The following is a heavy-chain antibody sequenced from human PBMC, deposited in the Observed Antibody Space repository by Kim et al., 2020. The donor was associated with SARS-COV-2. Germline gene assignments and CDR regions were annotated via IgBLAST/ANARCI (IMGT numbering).Heavy chain of an antibody. V-gene: IGHV4-34*01. CDR2: INHSGST. CDR3: ARSSSSSLYDYVWGSYRYLDY. D-gene: IGHD3-16*02. J-gene: IGHJ4*02. Sequence: SETLSLTCAVYGGSFSGYYWSWIRQPPGKGLEWIGEINHSGSTNYNPSLKSRVTISVDTSKNQFSLKLSSVTAADTAVYYCARSSSSSLYDYVWGSYRYLDYWGQGTLVTVSS. CDR1: GGSFSGYY.